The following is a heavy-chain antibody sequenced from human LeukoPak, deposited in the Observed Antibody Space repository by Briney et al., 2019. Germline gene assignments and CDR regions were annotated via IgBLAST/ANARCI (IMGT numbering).Heavy chain of an antibody. V-gene: IGHV1-69*13. Sequence: ASVKVSCKASGGTFSSYAISWVRQAPGQGLEWMGGIIPIFGTANYAQKFQGRVTITADESTSTAYMELSSLRSEGTAVYYCARPMNAANDAFDIWGQGTMVTVSS. D-gene: IGHD5-18*01. J-gene: IGHJ3*02. CDR1: GGTFSSYA. CDR2: IIPIFGTA. CDR3: ARPMNAANDAFDI.